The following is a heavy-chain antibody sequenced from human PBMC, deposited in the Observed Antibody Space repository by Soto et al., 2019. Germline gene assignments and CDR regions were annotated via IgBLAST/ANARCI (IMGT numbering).Heavy chain of an antibody. Sequence: EVQFLESGGGLVQPGGSLRLSCSVSGLPFTSYSMSWVRQPPGKGLEWVSDISNIGVTTNYADSVKGRFTVSRDNSKNTVYLQMNSLIAEDTAVYYCSKGSAASGWLTHDYWGQGTLVTVSS. V-gene: IGHV3-23*01. CDR3: SKGSAASGWLTHDY. CDR1: GLPFTSYS. D-gene: IGHD3-10*01. J-gene: IGHJ4*02. CDR2: ISNIGVTT.